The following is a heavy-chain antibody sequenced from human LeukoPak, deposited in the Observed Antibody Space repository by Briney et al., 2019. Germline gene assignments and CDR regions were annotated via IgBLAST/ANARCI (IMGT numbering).Heavy chain of an antibody. Sequence: GGSLRLSCAASGFTLSSSYMTWVRQAPGKGLEWVSVSYYDDDSSYYADSVRGRFTISRDNSRNTLSLQMNSLRGEDSAVYYCARVDITMIILWGEGTLLTVSS. CDR2: SYYDDDSS. CDR3: ARVDITMIIL. CDR1: GFTLSSSY. D-gene: IGHD3-22*01. V-gene: IGHV3-53*01. J-gene: IGHJ4*02.